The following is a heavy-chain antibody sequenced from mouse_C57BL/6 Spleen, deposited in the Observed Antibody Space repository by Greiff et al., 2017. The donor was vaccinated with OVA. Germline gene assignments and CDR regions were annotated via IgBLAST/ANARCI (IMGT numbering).Heavy chain of an antibody. Sequence: QVQLQQSGAALVRPGASVKLSCKASGYTFTDYYINWVKQRPGQGLEWIARIYPGSGNTYYNEKFKGKATLTAEKSSSTAYMQLSSLTSEDSAVYFCASSSLYFDYWGQGTTLTVSS. CDR3: ASSSLYFDY. V-gene: IGHV1-76*01. J-gene: IGHJ2*01. CDR1: GYTFTDYY. D-gene: IGHD1-1*01. CDR2: IYPGSGNT.